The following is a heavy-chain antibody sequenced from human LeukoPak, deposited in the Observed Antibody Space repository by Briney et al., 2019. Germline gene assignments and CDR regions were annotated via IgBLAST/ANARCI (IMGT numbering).Heavy chain of an antibody. V-gene: IGHV3-7*01. D-gene: IGHD5-12*01. J-gene: IGHJ4*02. CDR1: GFTFRDYW. CDR2: IKHDGSEK. Sequence: PGGSLRLSCAASGFTFRDYWMSWVRQAPGKGLEWVANIKHDGSEKYYVASVKGRFTISKDIPKNSLYLQMNSLRTEDTAVYFCVKDLGGYVKYKTFESWGQGTLVTVSS. CDR3: VKDLGGYVKYKTFES.